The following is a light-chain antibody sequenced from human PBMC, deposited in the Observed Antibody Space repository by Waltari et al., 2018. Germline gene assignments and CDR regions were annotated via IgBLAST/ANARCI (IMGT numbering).Light chain of an antibody. Sequence: QSVLTQPPSASGTPGQRVTISCSGSSSNIGSNSVNWYQQLPGMAPKLLIYSSNQRPSGVPDRVSGSKSGTSASLAITGLQSEDEADYYCAAWDDSLNGVLFGGGTKLTVL. V-gene: IGLV1-44*01. CDR2: SSN. J-gene: IGLJ2*01. CDR1: SSNIGSNS. CDR3: AAWDDSLNGVL.